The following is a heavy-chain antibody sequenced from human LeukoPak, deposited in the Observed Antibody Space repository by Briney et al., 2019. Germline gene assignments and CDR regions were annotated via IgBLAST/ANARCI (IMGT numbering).Heavy chain of an antibody. J-gene: IGHJ4*02. CDR2: IYPGDSDT. Sequence: GESLKISCKASGYGFPSYWIGWVRQMPGKGLEWMGIIYPGDSDTRYSPSFQGQVTISADKSTSTAYLQWSSLKASDTAMYYCARLRQLWTHDYWGQGTLVTVSS. CDR1: GYGFPSYW. CDR3: ARLRQLWTHDY. D-gene: IGHD5-18*01. V-gene: IGHV5-51*01.